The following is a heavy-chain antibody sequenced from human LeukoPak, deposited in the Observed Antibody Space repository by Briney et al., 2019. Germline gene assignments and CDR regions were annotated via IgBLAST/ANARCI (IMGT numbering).Heavy chain of an antibody. D-gene: IGHD3-10*01. CDR2: TVGGGDGT. Sequence: GGSLRLSCAASGFTFSSTSMSWVRQAPGKGLEWVAVTVGGGDGTYYADSVKGRFTISRDNAKNSLSLQMNNLRVEDTAVYYCARAGSHWHYVYWGQGTVVTVSS. CDR1: GFTFSSTS. CDR3: ARAGSHWHYVY. J-gene: IGHJ4*02. V-gene: IGHV3-23*01.